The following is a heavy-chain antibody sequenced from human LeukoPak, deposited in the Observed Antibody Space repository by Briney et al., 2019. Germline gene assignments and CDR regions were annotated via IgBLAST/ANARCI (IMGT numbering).Heavy chain of an antibody. J-gene: IGHJ4*02. CDR1: GFTVSSNY. Sequence: TGGSLRLSCAASGFTVSSNYMSWVRQAPGKGLEWVSVIYSGGSTYYADSVKGRFTISRDNSKNTLYLEMNSLRAEDTAVYYCARDASSGWRHDYWGQGTLVTVSS. D-gene: IGHD6-19*01. CDR2: IYSGGST. CDR3: ARDASSGWRHDY. V-gene: IGHV3-53*01.